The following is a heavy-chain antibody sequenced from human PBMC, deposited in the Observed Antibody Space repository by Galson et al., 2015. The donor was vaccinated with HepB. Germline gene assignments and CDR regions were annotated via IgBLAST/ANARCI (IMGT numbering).Heavy chain of an antibody. D-gene: IGHD3-3*01. CDR1: GFTFSSYG. V-gene: IGHV3-30*18. CDR3: AKDSTPYDFWSGYSSYYFDY. CDR2: ISYDGSNK. Sequence: SLRLSCAASGFTFSSYGMHWVRQAPGKGLEWVAVISYDGSNKYYADSVKGRFTISRDNSKNTLYLQMNSLRAEDTAVYYCAKDSTPYDFWSGYSSYYFDYWGQGTLVTVSS. J-gene: IGHJ4*02.